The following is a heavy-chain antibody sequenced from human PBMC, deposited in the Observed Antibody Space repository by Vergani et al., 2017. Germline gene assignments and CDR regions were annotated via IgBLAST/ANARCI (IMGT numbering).Heavy chain of an antibody. D-gene: IGHD1-1*01. J-gene: IGHJ1*01. CDR1: GFTFDDYT. CDR2: ITWDGGST. V-gene: IGHV3-43*01. Sequence: EVQLVESGGVVVQPGGSLRLSCAASGFTFDDYTMHWVRQAPGKGLECVSLITWDGGSTYSADSVKCRFTISRDNSKNSLYLQMNSLRTEDTALYYCAKSQPSAGYFQHWGQGTLVTVSS. CDR3: AKSQPSAGYFQH.